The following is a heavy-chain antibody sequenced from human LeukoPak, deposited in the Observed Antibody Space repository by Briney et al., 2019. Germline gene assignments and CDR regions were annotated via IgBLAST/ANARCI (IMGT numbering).Heavy chain of an antibody. Sequence: SETLSLTCAVCGGSFSGYYWSWIRQPPGKGLEWIGEINHSGTTNYNPSLKSRVTISVDTSKNQFSLKLTSVTAADTAVYYCARGPQSRFDYRGQGTLVTVSS. CDR3: ARGPQSRFDY. J-gene: IGHJ4*02. CDR1: GGSFSGYY. CDR2: INHSGTT. V-gene: IGHV4-34*01.